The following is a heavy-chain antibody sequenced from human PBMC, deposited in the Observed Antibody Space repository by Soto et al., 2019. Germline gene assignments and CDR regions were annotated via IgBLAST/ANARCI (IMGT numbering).Heavy chain of an antibody. V-gene: IGHV1-8*01. D-gene: IGHD1-26*01. Sequence: ASVKVSCKASGYTFTSYDINWVRQATGQGLEWMGWMNPNSGNTGYAQKFQGRGTMTRNTSISTAYMELSSLRSEDTAVYYCATCILVGGTSDGECYYYCMGVWGEGTTVTVCS. J-gene: IGHJ6*01. CDR2: MNPNSGNT. CDR3: ATCILVGGTSDGECYYYCMGV. CDR1: GYTFTSYD.